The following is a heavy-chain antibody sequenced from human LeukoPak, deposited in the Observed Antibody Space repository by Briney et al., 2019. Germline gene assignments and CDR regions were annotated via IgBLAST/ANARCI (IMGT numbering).Heavy chain of an antibody. CDR2: IIPIFGTA. CDR3: ARGVLSVGALPAAKYYFDY. Sequence: ASVKVSCTASGGTFSSYAISWVRQAPGQGLEWMGGIIPIFGTANYAQKFQGRVTITADESTSTAYMELSSLRSEDTAVYYCARGVLSVGALPAAKYYFDYWGQGTLVTVSS. J-gene: IGHJ4*02. CDR1: GGTFSSYA. V-gene: IGHV1-69*01. D-gene: IGHD2-2*01.